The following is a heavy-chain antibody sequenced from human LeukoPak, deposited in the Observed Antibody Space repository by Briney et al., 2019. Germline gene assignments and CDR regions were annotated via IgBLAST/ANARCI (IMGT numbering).Heavy chain of an antibody. J-gene: IGHJ4*02. V-gene: IGHV1-2*02. CDR1: GYTFTDYH. CDR3: ARLTGGSETN. D-gene: IGHD1-14*01. CDR2: IHPNIGGR. Sequence: ASVKVSCKASGYTFTDYHIHWVRQAPGQGPEWMGWIHPNIGGRNYAQKFESRVTMSRDTSISTVYMELSSLRSDDTAMYYCARLTGGSETNWGQGTLVTVSA.